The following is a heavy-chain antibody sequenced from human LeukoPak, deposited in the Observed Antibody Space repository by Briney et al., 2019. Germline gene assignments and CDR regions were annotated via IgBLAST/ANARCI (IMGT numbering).Heavy chain of an antibody. D-gene: IGHD3-10*01. J-gene: IGHJ5*02. CDR3: ATSKYYYGSGSPQVGFDP. V-gene: IGHV1-8*02. CDR2: MNPNSGNT. CDR1: GYLITYSD. Sequence: ASVKVSCKASGYLITYSDINWVRRAAGQGLEWIGWMNPNSGNTGYGQRFQGRVTMTEDTSTDTAYMELSSLRSEDTAVYYCATSKYYYGSGSPQVGFDPWGQGTLVTVSS.